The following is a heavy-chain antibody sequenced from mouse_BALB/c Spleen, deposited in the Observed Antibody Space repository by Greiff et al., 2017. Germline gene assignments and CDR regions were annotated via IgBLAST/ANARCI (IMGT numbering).Heavy chain of an antibody. V-gene: IGHV7-3*02. Sequence: EVQLVESGGGLVQPGGSLRLSCATSGFTFTDYYMSWVRQPPGKALEWLGFIRNKANGYTTEYSASVKGRFTISRDNSQSILYLQMNTLRAEDSATYYCAREGYDYDYAMDYWGQGTSVTVSS. CDR3: AREGYDYDYAMDY. CDR2: IRNKANGYTT. J-gene: IGHJ4*01. CDR1: GFTFTDYY. D-gene: IGHD2-4*01.